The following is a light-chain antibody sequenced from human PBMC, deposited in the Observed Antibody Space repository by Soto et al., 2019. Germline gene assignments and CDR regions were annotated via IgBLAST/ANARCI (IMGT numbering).Light chain of an antibody. CDR3: RQYVSTPQQ. CDR2: WAS. V-gene: IGKV4-1*01. Sequence: DIVMTQSPDSLAVSLGERATINCRSSQSVFFGANNNNYLAWYQQKPGHPPKLLIYWASTRALGVPDRVSGSGYDTDFTLPISSLQAEDLASYYCRQYVSTPQQFCQGTKVEIK. CDR1: QSVFFGANNNNY. J-gene: IGKJ1*01.